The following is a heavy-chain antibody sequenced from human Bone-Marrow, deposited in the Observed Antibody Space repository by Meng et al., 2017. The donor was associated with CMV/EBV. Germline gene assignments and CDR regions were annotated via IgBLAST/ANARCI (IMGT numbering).Heavy chain of an antibody. D-gene: IGHD3-3*01. V-gene: IGHV4-34*01. CDR3: ARGDVYYNFWSGYYHQ. Sequence: GSLRLSCAVYGGSFSGYYWSWIRQPPGKGLEWIGEVAHTGSTNYVSSLKSRVTMSVDTSKNQFSLKLTSVTAADTAVYYCARGDVYYNFWSGYYHQWGQGTLVTVSS. CDR2: VAHTGST. CDR1: GGSFSGYY. J-gene: IGHJ4*02.